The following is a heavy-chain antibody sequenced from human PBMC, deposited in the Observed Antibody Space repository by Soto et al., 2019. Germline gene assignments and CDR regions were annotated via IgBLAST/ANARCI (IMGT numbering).Heavy chain of an antibody. Sequence: QAQLEQSGPEVKRPGASLKVSCKASAYTFTSYHISWVRQAPGPGLEWIGWINAFDDDTNYSQKCQDRVTMTAHRSTYTAYLYLRSLGSDDTAIYYCARNLYGRAFDIWGQGTMVTVSS. V-gene: IGHV1-18*04. J-gene: IGHJ3*02. CDR1: AYTFTSYH. CDR2: INAFDDDT. CDR3: ARNLYGRAFDI. D-gene: IGHD2-8*01.